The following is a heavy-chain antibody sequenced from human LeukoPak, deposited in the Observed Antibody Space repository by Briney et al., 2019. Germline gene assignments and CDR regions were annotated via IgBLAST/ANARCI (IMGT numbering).Heavy chain of an antibody. V-gene: IGHV3-30*18. CDR3: AKEGEWELLGGYFDY. CDR2: ISYDGSNK. D-gene: IGHD1-26*01. CDR1: GFTFSSYG. J-gene: IGHJ4*02. Sequence: PGGSLRLSCAASGFTFSSYGMHWVRQAPGKGLEWVAVISYDGSNKYYADSVKGRFTISRDNSKNTLYLQMNSLRAEDTAVHYCAKEGEWELLGGYFDYWGQGTLVTVSS.